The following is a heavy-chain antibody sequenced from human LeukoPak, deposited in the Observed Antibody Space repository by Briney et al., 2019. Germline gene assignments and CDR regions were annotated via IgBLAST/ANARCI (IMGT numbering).Heavy chain of an antibody. D-gene: IGHD3-10*01. CDR3: ARDGGVVRGVIIRGDYFDY. CDR2: ISRSGSTI. CDR1: IFTLRSCE. Sequence: GGCLRLSCAASIFTLRSCEMTCHRLAPGKGLECVSYISRSGSTIYYADSVKGRFTISRYNARKSLFLQMNSRRAGDTAVYFCARDGGVVRGVIIRGDYFDYWGQGTLATV. V-gene: IGHV3-48*03. J-gene: IGHJ4*02.